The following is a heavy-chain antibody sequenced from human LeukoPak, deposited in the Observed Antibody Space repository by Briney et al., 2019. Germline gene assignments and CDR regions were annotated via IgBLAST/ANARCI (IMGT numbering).Heavy chain of an antibody. CDR3: AKSQSGSVDAFDI. J-gene: IGHJ3*02. D-gene: IGHD3-10*01. Sequence: GGSLRLSCAASGFTFSGYGMHWVRQAPAKGLEWVAVISYDGSNKYYADSVKGRFTISRDNSKNTQYLQMNSLRGEDTSVYYCAKSQSGSVDAFDIWGQGTMVTVSS. CDR1: GFTFSGYG. V-gene: IGHV3-30*19. CDR2: ISYDGSNK.